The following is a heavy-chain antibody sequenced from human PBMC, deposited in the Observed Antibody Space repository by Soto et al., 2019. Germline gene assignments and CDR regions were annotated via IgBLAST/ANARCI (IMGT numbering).Heavy chain of an antibody. CDR1: GGSISSYY. D-gene: IGHD3-3*01. Sequence: QVQLQESGPGLVKPSETLSLTCTVSGGSISSYYWSWIRQPPGKGLEWIGYIYYSGSTNYNPSLKSRVTISVDTSKNQFSLKLSSVTAADTAVYYCARTEGYYDFWSGYPNWFDPWGQGTLVTVSS. V-gene: IGHV4-59*01. CDR3: ARTEGYYDFWSGYPNWFDP. J-gene: IGHJ5*02. CDR2: IYYSGST.